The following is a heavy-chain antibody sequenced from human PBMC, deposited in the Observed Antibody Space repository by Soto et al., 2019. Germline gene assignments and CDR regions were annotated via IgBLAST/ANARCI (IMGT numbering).Heavy chain of an antibody. CDR1: GFTFSSYA. V-gene: IGHV3-30-3*01. Sequence: HVQLVESGGGVVQPGRSLRLSCAASGFTFSSYAMHWVRQAPGKGLEWVAVISYDGSNKYYADSVKGRFTISGDNSKNTLYLQMNSLRAEDTAVYYCARDKRDLRFLEWSYYFDYWGQGTLVTVSS. CDR2: ISYDGSNK. D-gene: IGHD3-3*01. J-gene: IGHJ4*02. CDR3: ARDKRDLRFLEWSYYFDY.